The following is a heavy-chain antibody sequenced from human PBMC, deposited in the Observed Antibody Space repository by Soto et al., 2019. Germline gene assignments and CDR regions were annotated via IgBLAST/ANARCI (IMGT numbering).Heavy chain of an antibody. CDR1: GGSISSGGYY. V-gene: IGHV4-31*03. Sequence: QVQLQESGPGLVKPSQTLSLTCTVSGGSISSGGYYWSWIRQHPGKGLEWIGYIYYSGSTYYNPPXTXRXXTAVDTSKNQFSLKLRSLTAAATAVYYCAISASSGSRGFPHWGQGTLVTVSS. D-gene: IGHD3-22*01. J-gene: IGHJ1*01. CDR3: AISASSGSRGFPH. CDR2: IYYSGST.